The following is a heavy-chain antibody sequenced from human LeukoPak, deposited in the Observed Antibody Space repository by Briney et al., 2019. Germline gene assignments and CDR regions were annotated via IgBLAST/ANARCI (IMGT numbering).Heavy chain of an antibody. J-gene: IGHJ4*02. V-gene: IGHV4-39*07. CDR3: ARDVRRGSSGDYDY. CDR1: GGSISSSSYY. CDR2: IYYSGST. Sequence: SETLSLTCTVSGGSISSSSYYWGWIRQPPGKGLEWIGSIYYSGSTYYNPSLKSRVTISVDTSKNQFSLKLSSVTAADTAVYYCARDVRRGSSGDYDYWGQGTLVTVSS. D-gene: IGHD1-26*01.